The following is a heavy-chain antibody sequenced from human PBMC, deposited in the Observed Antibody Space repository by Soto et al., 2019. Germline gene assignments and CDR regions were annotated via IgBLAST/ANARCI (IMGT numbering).Heavy chain of an antibody. J-gene: IGHJ4*02. Sequence: EVQLVESGGGLVQPGGSLRLSCAASGFTLSRYWMHWVRQAPGKGLVWVSRISNDGSNIRYADSVKGRFTISRDNAKNMLYLQMNSLRVEDTAVYYCARLGGDYDSNLHFGYWGQGTLVTVSS. CDR3: ARLGGDYDSNLHFGY. CDR1: GFTLSRYW. D-gene: IGHD4-17*01. V-gene: IGHV3-74*01. CDR2: ISNDGSNI.